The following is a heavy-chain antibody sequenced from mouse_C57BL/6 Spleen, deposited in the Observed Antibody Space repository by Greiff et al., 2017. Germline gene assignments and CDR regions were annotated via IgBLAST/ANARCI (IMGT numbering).Heavy chain of an antibody. V-gene: IGHV2-9-1*01. CDR3: ARNHYDGNYWYFDV. D-gene: IGHD2-3*01. CDR1: GFSLTSYA. J-gene: IGHJ1*03. Sequence: QVQLQQSGPGLVAPSQSLSITCTVSGFSLTSYAISWVRQPPGKGLEWLGVIWTGGGTNYNSALKSRLSISKDNSKSQVFLKMNSLQTDDTARYYCARNHYDGNYWYFDVWGTGTTVTVSS. CDR2: IWTGGGT.